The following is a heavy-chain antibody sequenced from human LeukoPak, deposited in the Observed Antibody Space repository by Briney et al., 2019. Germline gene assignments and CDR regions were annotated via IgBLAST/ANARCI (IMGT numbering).Heavy chain of an antibody. J-gene: IGHJ3*02. CDR3: ARDQLHSSGWSDAFDI. CDR2: IYTSGST. Sequence: PSETLSLTCTVSGGSISSYYWSWIRQPAGKGLEWIGRIYTSGSTNYNPSLESRVTMSVDTSKNQFSLKLSSVTAADTAVYYCARDQLHSSGWSDAFDIWGQGTMVTVSS. CDR1: GGSISSYY. V-gene: IGHV4-4*07. D-gene: IGHD6-19*01.